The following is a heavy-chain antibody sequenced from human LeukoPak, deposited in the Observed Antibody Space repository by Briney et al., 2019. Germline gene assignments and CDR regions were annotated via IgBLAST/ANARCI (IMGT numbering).Heavy chain of an antibody. D-gene: IGHD5-12*01. CDR2: INPSGGST. V-gene: IGHV1-46*01. Sequence: GASVKVSCKASGYTFTSYYMHWVRQAPGQGLEWMGIINPSGGSTSYAQKFQGRVTMTRDTSTSTVYMELSSLRSEDTAVYYYARDLRGYSYYYGMDVWGQGTTVTVSS. CDR1: GYTFTSYY. J-gene: IGHJ6*02. CDR3: ARDLRGYSYYYGMDV.